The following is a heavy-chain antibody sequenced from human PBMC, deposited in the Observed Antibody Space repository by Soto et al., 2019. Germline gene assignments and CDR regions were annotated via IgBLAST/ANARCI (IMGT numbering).Heavy chain of an antibody. V-gene: IGHV4-34*01. Sequence: SETLSLTCAVYGGSFSGYYWSWIRQPPGKGLEWIGEINHSGSTNYNPSLKSRVTISVDTSKNQFSLKLSSVTAADTAVYYCARDPGGEDSSGYYPYYFDYWGQGTLVTVSS. D-gene: IGHD3-22*01. CDR1: GGSFSGYY. CDR2: INHSGST. J-gene: IGHJ4*02. CDR3: ARDPGGEDSSGYYPYYFDY.